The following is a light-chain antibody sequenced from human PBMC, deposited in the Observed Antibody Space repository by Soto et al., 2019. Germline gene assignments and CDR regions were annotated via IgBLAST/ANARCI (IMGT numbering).Light chain of an antibody. Sequence: QSALTQPASVSGSPGQSITISCTGTSSDAGGYNYVSWYQQHPGKAPKLMLYDVSNRPPGVSNRFSGSKSGHTASLTISGLQAEDGADYYCSSYTSSSTVVFGGGTKLTVL. V-gene: IGLV2-14*01. CDR3: SSYTSSSTVV. J-gene: IGLJ2*01. CDR2: DVS. CDR1: SSDAGGYNY.